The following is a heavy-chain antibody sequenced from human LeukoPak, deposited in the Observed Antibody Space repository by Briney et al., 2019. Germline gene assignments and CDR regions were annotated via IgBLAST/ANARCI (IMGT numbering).Heavy chain of an antibody. Sequence: GGSLRLSCTASGFPFSDYSMNWVRQAPGKGLEWISYIGISSGNTKYADSVKGRFTISADNARNSLYLQMNRLRVEETAVYYCARDHNYAFEQWGQGTLDYVSS. CDR3: ARDHNYAFEQ. CDR1: GFPFSDYS. V-gene: IGHV3-48*04. D-gene: IGHD1-1*01. J-gene: IGHJ4*02. CDR2: IGISSGNT.